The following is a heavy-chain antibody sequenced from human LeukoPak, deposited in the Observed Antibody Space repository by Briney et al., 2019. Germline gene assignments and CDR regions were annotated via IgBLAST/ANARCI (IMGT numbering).Heavy chain of an antibody. J-gene: IGHJ4*02. Sequence: PGGSLRLSCAASGFTFSSYWMHWVRQAPGKGLVWVSRINSDGSSTSYADSVKGRFTISRDNAKNMLYLQMNNLRAEDTAVYYCARNYYDSSGYYFDYWGQGTLVTVSS. CDR2: INSDGSST. CDR1: GFTFSSYW. CDR3: ARNYYDSSGYYFDY. V-gene: IGHV3-74*01. D-gene: IGHD3-22*01.